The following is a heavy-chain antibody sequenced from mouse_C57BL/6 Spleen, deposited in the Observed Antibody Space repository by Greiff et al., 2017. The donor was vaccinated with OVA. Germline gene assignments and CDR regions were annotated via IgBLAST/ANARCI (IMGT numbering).Heavy chain of an antibody. CDR1: GFNFSSYG. V-gene: IGHV5-6*01. J-gene: IGHJ4*01. D-gene: IGHD1-1*01. CDR3: ARQDYGSSEGYAMDY. Sequence: EVKLMESGGDLVKPGGSLKLSCAASGFNFSSYGMSWVRQTPDKRLEWVATISSGGSYTYYPDSVKGRFTISRDNAKNTLYLQMSSLKSEDTAMYYCARQDYGSSEGYAMDYWGQVTSVTVSS. CDR2: ISSGGSYT.